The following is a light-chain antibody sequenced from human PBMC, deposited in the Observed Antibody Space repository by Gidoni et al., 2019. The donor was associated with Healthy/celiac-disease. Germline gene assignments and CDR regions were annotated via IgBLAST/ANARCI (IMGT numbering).Light chain of an antibody. CDR1: QSVSSN. CDR2: GAS. CDR3: QQYNNWPMYT. V-gene: IGKV3-15*01. Sequence: EIVMTQSTATLSVSPGERATLSSRASQSVSSNLAWYQQKPGQAPMLLIYGASTRATGIPARFSGSGSGTEFTLTISSLQSEDFAVYYCQQYNNWPMYTFGQGTKLEIK. J-gene: IGKJ2*01.